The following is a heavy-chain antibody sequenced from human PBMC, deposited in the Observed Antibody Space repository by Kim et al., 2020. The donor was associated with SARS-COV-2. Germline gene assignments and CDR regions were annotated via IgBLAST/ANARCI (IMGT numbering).Heavy chain of an antibody. J-gene: IGHJ4*02. V-gene: IGHV4-31*03. Sequence: SETLSLTCTVSGGSISSGGYYWSWIRQHPGKGLEWIGYIYYSGSTYYNPSLKSRVTLSVDTSKNQFSLKLSSVTAADTAVYYCARGQGLGTMIVVVVGAFDYWGQGTLVTVSS. CDR1: GGSISSGGYY. CDR3: ARGQGLGTMIVVVVGAFDY. CDR2: IYYSGST. D-gene: IGHD3-22*01.